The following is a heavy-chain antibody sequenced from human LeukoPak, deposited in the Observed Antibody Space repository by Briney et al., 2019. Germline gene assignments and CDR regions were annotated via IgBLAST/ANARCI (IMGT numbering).Heavy chain of an antibody. D-gene: IGHD6-19*01. CDR3: ARDVGGWYDY. J-gene: IGHJ4*02. V-gene: IGHV4-31*03. CDR1: GGSISSGGSY. CDR2: IYYSGST. Sequence: SETLSLTCTVSGGSISSGGSYWSWIRQHPGKGLEWIGYIYYSGSTYYNPSLKSRVTISVDTSKNQFSLKLSSVTAADTAVYYCARDVGGWYDYWGQGTLVTVSS.